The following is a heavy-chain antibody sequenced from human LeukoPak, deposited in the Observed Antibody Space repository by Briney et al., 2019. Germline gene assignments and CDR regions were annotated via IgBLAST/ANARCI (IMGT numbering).Heavy chain of an antibody. CDR1: GYTFTSYD. V-gene: IGHV1-8*01. D-gene: IGHD3-9*01. J-gene: IGHJ6*02. Sequence: ASVKVSCKASGYTFTSYDINWVPQATGQGLEWMGWMNPNSGNTGYAQKFQGRVTMTRNTSISTAYMELSSLRSEDTAVYYCARAGDVLRYFDWLYDYYYGMDVWGQGTTVTVSS. CDR3: ARAGDVLRYFDWLYDYYYGMDV. CDR2: MNPNSGNT.